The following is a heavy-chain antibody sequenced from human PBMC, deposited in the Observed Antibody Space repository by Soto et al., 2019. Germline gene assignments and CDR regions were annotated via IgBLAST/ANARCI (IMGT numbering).Heavy chain of an antibody. CDR1: GYTFTSYG. CDR2: ISAYNGNT. V-gene: IGHV1-18*01. Sequence: ASVKFSFKASGYTFTSYGISWVRQAPGQGLDCMGWISAYNGNTNYAQKLQGRVTMTTDTSTSTAYMELRSLRSDDTAVYYCARDVADYYGSVSYHGMDVCGEGTTVTVSS. J-gene: IGHJ6*04. CDR3: ARDVADYYGSVSYHGMDV. D-gene: IGHD3-10*01.